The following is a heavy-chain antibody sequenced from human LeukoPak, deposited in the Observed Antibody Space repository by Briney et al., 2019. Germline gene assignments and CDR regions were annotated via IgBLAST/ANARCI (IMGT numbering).Heavy chain of an antibody. Sequence: SETLSLTCTVSGGSISSYYWSWIRQPPGKGLEWIGYIYYSGSTNYNPSLKSRVTISVDTSKNQFSLKLSSVTAADTAVYYCARASNWGTIGYWGQGTLVTVSS. D-gene: IGHD7-27*01. CDR1: GGSISSYY. J-gene: IGHJ4*02. CDR2: IYYSGST. V-gene: IGHV4-59*01. CDR3: ARASNWGTIGY.